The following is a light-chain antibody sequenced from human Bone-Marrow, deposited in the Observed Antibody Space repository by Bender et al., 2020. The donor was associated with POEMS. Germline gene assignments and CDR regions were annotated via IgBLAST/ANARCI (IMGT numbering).Light chain of an antibody. CDR2: DDS. CDR3: CSYAGSNTYF. CDR1: GLPKQF. Sequence: SYELTQPPSVSVSPGQTARITCSGDGLPKQFTYWYQQKSGQAPLLVVHDDSDRPSGVPDRFSGSKSGNTASLTVSGLQAEDEADYFCCSYAGSNTYFFGTGTKVTVL. V-gene: IGLV3-10*01. J-gene: IGLJ1*01.